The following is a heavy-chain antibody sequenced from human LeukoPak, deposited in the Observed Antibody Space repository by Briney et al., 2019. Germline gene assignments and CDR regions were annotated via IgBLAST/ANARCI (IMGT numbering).Heavy chain of an antibody. CDR3: ARDRGYFY. J-gene: IGHJ4*02. Sequence: GGSLRLSCAASGFSFSSHSMYWVRQAPGRGLEWVANIERDGSEKYYVDSVKGRFIISRDNAKNALYLQMNSLRVEDTAVYYCARDRGYFYWGQGTLVTVSS. V-gene: IGHV3-7*01. CDR2: IERDGSEK. CDR1: GFSFSSHS. D-gene: IGHD5-18*01.